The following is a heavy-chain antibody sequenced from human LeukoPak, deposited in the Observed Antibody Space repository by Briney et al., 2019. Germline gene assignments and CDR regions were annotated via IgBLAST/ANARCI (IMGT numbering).Heavy chain of an antibody. J-gene: IGHJ6*03. V-gene: IGHV3-74*01. CDR2: INNDGSST. CDR3: PRVARGDYYSYYMDV. D-gene: IGHD3-10*01. Sequence: GGSLRLSCGASGFTFSSYWMHWVRQAPGKGLVWVSRINNDGSSTSYADSVQGRFTISRDNAKNTLYLQMNSLRAEDTALYYCPRVARGDYYSYYMDVWGKGTTVTVSS. CDR1: GFTFSSYW.